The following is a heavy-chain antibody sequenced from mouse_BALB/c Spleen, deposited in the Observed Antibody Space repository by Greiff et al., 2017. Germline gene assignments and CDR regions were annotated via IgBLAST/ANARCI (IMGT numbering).Heavy chain of an antibody. D-gene: IGHD1-2*01. CDR1: GFTFSSFG. CDR2: ISSGSSTI. CDR3: ASITTATAY. Sequence: EVNVVESGGGLVQPGGSRKLSCAASGFTFSSFGMHWVRQAPEKGLEWVAYISSGSSTIYYADTVKGRFTISRDNPKNTLFLQMTSLRSEDTAMYYCASITTATAYWGQGTLVTVSA. J-gene: IGHJ3*01. V-gene: IGHV5-17*02.